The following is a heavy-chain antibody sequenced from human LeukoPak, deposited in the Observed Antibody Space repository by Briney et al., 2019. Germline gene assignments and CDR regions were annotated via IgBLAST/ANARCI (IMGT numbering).Heavy chain of an antibody. CDR3: ARDSGLEAGGAGFDY. J-gene: IGHJ4*02. D-gene: IGHD6-13*01. Sequence: TLSLTCTVSGGSISSGSYYWNWVRQPAGKGLEWVGRIYATGNTNYNPSLKSRVTIAVDTSKNQFSLRLSSVTAADTAVYYCARDSGLEAGGAGFDYWGQGTLVTVSS. CDR2: IYATGNT. CDR1: GGSISSGSYY. V-gene: IGHV4-61*02.